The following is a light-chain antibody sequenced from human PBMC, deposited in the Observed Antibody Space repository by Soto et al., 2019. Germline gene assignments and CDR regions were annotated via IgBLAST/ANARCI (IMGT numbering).Light chain of an antibody. CDR3: QQYGSSPRT. J-gene: IGKJ1*01. V-gene: IGKV3-20*01. CDR2: GAS. Sequence: EIVLTQSPGTLSLSPGERATLSCRASQSVSSSYLAWYQQKPGQAPRLLIYGASSRATGIPDRFSGSGSVTDFTLTISRLEPEDCAVYYCQQYGSSPRTFGQGTNVEIK. CDR1: QSVSSSY.